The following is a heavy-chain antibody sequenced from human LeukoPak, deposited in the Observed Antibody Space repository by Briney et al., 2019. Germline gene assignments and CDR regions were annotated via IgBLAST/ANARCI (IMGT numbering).Heavy chain of an antibody. CDR2: FYPEDGET. CDR3: ATVPVRLTAILRYFDY. CDR1: GYTLTELS. J-gene: IGHJ4*02. Sequence: ASVTVSCKVSGYTLTELSMYWVRQAPGKGLEWIGGFYPEDGETIYAQKFQGRVTMTEDTSTDTAYMELSSLRSEDTAVYYCATVPVRLTAILRYFDYWGQGTRVTVSS. D-gene: IGHD2-21*02. V-gene: IGHV1-24*01.